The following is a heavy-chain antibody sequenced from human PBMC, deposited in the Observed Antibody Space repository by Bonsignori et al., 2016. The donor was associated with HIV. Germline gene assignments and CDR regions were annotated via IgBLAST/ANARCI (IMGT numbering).Heavy chain of an antibody. CDR2: IYPGDSDT. D-gene: IGHD5-18*01. Sequence: VRQMPGKGLEWMGIIYPGDSDTRYSPSFQGQVTISADKSISTAYLQWSSLKASDTAMYYCARPGYSYGYIDYWGQGTLVTVSS. CDR3: ARPGYSYGYIDY. J-gene: IGHJ4*02. V-gene: IGHV5-51*01.